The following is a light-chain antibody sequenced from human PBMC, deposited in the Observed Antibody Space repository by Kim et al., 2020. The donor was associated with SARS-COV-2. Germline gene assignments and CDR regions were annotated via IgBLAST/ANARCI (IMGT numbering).Light chain of an antibody. CDR1: SSDVGGYNY. V-gene: IGLV2-11*01. J-gene: IGLJ3*02. CDR3: CSYAGSYTWV. Sequence: QPALTQPRSVSGSPGQSVTISCTGTSSDVGGYNYVSWYQQHPGKAPKLMIYDVSKRPSGVPDRFSGSKSGNTASLTISGLQAEDEADYYYCSYAGSYTWVFGGGTQLTVL. CDR2: DVS.